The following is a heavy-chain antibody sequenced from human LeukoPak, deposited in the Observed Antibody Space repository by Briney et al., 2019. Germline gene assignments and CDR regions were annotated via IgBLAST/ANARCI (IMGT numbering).Heavy chain of an antibody. D-gene: IGHD3-22*01. CDR2: IYHSGST. V-gene: IGHV4-4*02. J-gene: IGHJ5*02. CDR3: ASYQLDYYDSSGYTYNWFDP. Sequence: PSGTLSLTCAVSGGSISSSNWWSRVRQPPGNGLEWIGEIYHSGSTNYNPSLKSRVTISVDKSKYQFSLKLSSVTAADTAVYYCASYQLDYYDSSGYTYNWFDPWGQGTLVTVSS. CDR1: GGSISSSNW.